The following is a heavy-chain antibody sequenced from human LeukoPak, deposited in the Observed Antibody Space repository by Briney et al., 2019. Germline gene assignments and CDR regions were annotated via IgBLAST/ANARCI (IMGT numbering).Heavy chain of an antibody. V-gene: IGHV3-23*01. CDR3: AKGTGGYYFDY. Sequence: GSLRLSCAASGFTFSTYAMSWVRQAAGKGLEWVSLISGSGGGTYYADSVKGRFTISRDNSKNTLYLQMNSLRAEDTAVYYCAKGTGGYYFDYWGQGTLVTVSS. J-gene: IGHJ4*02. CDR1: GFTFSTYA. CDR2: ISGSGGGT. D-gene: IGHD1-14*01.